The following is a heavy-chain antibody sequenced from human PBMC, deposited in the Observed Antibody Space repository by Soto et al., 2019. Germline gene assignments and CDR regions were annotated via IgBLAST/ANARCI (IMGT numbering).Heavy chain of an antibody. V-gene: IGHV3-48*02. Sequence: GGPLRLSCAASGFTFSSYGMNWVRQAPGKGLEWVSYISSSGSTIYYADSVKGRFTISRDNAKNSLYLQMNSLIDEDTAVYYCARTYYDFWRAYYTDYWGQGTPVTVSS. CDR2: ISSSGSTI. CDR3: ARTYYDFWRAYYTDY. J-gene: IGHJ4*02. D-gene: IGHD3-3*01. CDR1: GFTFSSYG.